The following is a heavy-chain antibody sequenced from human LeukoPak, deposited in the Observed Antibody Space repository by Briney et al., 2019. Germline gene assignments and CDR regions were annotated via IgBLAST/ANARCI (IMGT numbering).Heavy chain of an antibody. Sequence: PGGSLRLSCAASGFTFSRYWMSWVRQAPGKGLEWVASIKQDGGEKYYVDSVKGRFTVSRDNAKNSVYVQMNRLRVEDTAIYYCARDADLGATISGAFDIWGQGRNVTVSS. V-gene: IGHV3-7*01. D-gene: IGHD5-24*01. CDR2: IKQDGGEK. CDR3: ARDADLGATISGAFDI. J-gene: IGHJ3*02. CDR1: GFTFSRYW.